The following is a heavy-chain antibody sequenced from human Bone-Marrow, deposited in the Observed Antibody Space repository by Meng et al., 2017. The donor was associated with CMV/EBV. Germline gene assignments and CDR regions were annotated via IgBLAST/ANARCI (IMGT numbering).Heavy chain of an antibody. Sequence: GESLKISCAASGFTFSSYWMSWVRQAPGKGLEWVANIKQDGSEKYYVDSVKGRFTISRDNAKNSLYLQMNSLRAEDTAVYYCARDNVGSYYTDYYYYYGMDVWGQGTTVTVYS. D-gene: IGHD1-26*01. CDR3: ARDNVGSYYTDYYYYYGMDV. J-gene: IGHJ6*02. CDR2: IKQDGSEK. V-gene: IGHV3-7*01. CDR1: GFTFSSYW.